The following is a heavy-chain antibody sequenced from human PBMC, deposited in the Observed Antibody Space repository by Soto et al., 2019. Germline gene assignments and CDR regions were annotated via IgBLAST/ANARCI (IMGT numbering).Heavy chain of an antibody. Sequence: GGSLRLSCVDSGFTFSSNSMNWVRQAPGKGLEWISYISTASSSIYYADSVKGRFTISRDNAKNSPYLQMNSLRDEDTAVYYCATTSWNYRFDYWGQGTLVTVSS. CDR1: GFTFSSNS. D-gene: IGHD1-7*01. J-gene: IGHJ4*02. V-gene: IGHV3-48*02. CDR3: ATTSWNYRFDY. CDR2: ISTASSSI.